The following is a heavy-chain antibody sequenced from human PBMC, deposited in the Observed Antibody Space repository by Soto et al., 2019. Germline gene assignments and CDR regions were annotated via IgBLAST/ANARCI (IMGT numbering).Heavy chain of an antibody. CDR2: ITAYNANT. V-gene: IGHV1-18*01. CDR1: GYSFNTYG. CDR3: ARVFRLGYNYGYGGYYYYTFDV. J-gene: IGHJ6*02. Sequence: VQLVQSGAEVKEPGDSVKVSCKAPGYSFNTYGISWVRQAPGQGVEWMVWITAYNANTKYAQNLQGRVKMTTDKSTSTAYLELWSLRSDDTAVSFCARVFRLGYNYGYGGYYYYTFDVWGQATAVTVSS. D-gene: IGHD5-18*01.